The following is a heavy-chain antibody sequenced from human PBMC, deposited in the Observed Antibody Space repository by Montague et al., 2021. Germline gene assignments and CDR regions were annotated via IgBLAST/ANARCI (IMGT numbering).Heavy chain of an antibody. D-gene: IGHD2/OR15-2a*01. Sequence: SETLSLTCAVSGGSVSSPDWWSWVRQAPGKGLEWIGDIYHNGNTNFNPSLESRVTISVDKSKNQSSLQLTSVTAADTAVYYCATWPAYSTTWYYFDSWGQGTQVIVSS. CDR3: ATWPAYSTTWYYFDS. V-gene: IGHV4-4*02. J-gene: IGHJ4*02. CDR1: GGSVSSPDW. CDR2: IYHNGNT.